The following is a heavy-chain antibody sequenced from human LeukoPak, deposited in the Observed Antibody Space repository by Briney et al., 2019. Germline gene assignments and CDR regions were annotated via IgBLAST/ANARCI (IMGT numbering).Heavy chain of an antibody. J-gene: IGHJ4*02. D-gene: IGHD2-15*01. CDR2: IHQDGNEK. CDR1: GFTFSDYY. V-gene: IGHV3-7*04. Sequence: GGSLRLSCAASGFTFSDYYMSWLRQAPGKGLEWVANIHQDGNEKYYVDSVKGRFTISRDNAKNSLYLQMNSLRAEDTAVYYCARGDKFSGDYWGQGTLVTVSS. CDR3: ARGDKFSGDY.